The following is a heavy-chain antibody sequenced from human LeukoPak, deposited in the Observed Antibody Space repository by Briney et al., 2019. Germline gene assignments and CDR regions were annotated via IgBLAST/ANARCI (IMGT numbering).Heavy chain of an antibody. CDR2: ISSGSTYI. CDR3: AREASRYSGSYCDY. V-gene: IGHV3-21*01. CDR1: GFTFSSYT. Sequence: GGSLRLSCAASGFTFSSYTMNWVRQAPGKGLEWVSSISSGSTYICYADSVKGRFTLSRDNAKNSLYLQMNSLRAEDTAVYYCAREASRYSGSYCDYWGQGTLVTVSS. D-gene: IGHD1-26*01. J-gene: IGHJ4*02.